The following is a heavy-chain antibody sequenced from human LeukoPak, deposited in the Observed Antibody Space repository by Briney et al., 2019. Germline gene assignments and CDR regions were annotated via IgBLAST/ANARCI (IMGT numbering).Heavy chain of an antibody. J-gene: IGHJ4*02. D-gene: IGHD2-15*01. CDR3: AKISRVVVAGPFGY. CDR1: GFTFSSYA. Sequence: GGSLRLSCAASGFTFSSYAMSWVRQAPGKGLGWVSAISGSGGSTYYADSVKGRFTISRDNSKNTLYLQMNSLRAEDTAVYYCAKISRVVVAGPFGYWGQGTLVTVSS. V-gene: IGHV3-23*01. CDR2: ISGSGGST.